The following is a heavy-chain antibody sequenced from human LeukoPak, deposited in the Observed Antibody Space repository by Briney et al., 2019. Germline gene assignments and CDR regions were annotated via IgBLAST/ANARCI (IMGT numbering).Heavy chain of an antibody. CDR2: ISSSSSTI. D-gene: IGHD4-17*01. CDR3: ARSHDYGDRNFDY. V-gene: IGHV3-48*02. J-gene: IGHJ4*02. CDR1: GFTFSSYA. Sequence: PGGSLRLSCAASGFTFSSYAMNWVRQAPGKGLGWVSYISSSSSTIYYADSVKGRFTISRDNAKNSLYLQMNSLRDEDTAVYYCARSHDYGDRNFDYWGQGTLVTVSS.